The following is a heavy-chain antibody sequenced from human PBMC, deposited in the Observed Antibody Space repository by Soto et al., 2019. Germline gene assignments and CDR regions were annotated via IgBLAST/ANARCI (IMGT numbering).Heavy chain of an antibody. D-gene: IGHD3-10*01. J-gene: IGHJ6*01. CDR1: SGPSKSHN. CDR2: VYDTWST. Sequence: QVQVQQSGPGLVKPSETLSLTCTVSSGPSKSHNWGWIRQPPGRGLEWIGYVYDTWSTSYNPSLKRRVTVSADTSTNRISLTLRFVTAADTAVYYCVRQGMGFLHGLVDVWGQGTTVIVSS. V-gene: IGHV4-59*08. CDR3: VRQGMGFLHGLVDV.